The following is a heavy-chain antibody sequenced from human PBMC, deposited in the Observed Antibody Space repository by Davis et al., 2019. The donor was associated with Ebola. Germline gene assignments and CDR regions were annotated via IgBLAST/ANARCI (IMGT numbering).Heavy chain of an antibody. Sequence: GESLKISCQDSGDSFSTHWIGWVRQMPGKGLEWMGIIFTGDSDTRYSPSFRGQVTISADNSFKTAFLHWSSLKASDTAMYYCATLRRTITGMDDGFDIWGQGTMVTVSS. J-gene: IGHJ3*02. D-gene: IGHD2-8*02. CDR3: ATLRRTITGMDDGFDI. CDR2: IFTGDSDT. CDR1: GDSFSTHW. V-gene: IGHV5-51*01.